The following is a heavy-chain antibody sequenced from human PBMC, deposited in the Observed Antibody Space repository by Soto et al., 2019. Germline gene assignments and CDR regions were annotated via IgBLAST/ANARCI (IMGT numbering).Heavy chain of an antibody. D-gene: IGHD3-3*01. CDR1: GGTFSSYA. V-gene: IGHV1-69*13. CDR2: IIPIFGTA. Sequence: SVKVSCKASGGTFSSYAISWVRQAPGQGLEWMGGIIPIFGTANYAQKFQGRVTITADESTSTAYMELSSLRSEDTALYFCAKSHTVLVKFDSWGQGTLVTVSS. CDR3: AKSHTVLVKFDS. J-gene: IGHJ4*02.